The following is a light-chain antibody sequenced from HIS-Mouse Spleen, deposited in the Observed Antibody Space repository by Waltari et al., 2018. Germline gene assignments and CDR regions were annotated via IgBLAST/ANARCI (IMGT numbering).Light chain of an antibody. CDR3: SSYTSSSTYV. CDR2: EVS. V-gene: IGLV2-14*01. Sequence: QSALTQPASVSGSPGPSITISCTGPRSDVGGYNYVSWYQQHPGKAPKLMIYEVSNRPSGVSNRFSGSKSGNTASLTISGLQAEDEADYYCSSYTSSSTYVFGTGTKVTVL. J-gene: IGLJ1*01. CDR1: RSDVGGYNY.